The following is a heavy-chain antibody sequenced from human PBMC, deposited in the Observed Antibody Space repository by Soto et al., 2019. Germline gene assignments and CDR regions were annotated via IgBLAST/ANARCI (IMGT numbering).Heavy chain of an antibody. CDR3: ATYSGSYRSYWYFDL. CDR2: IIPIFGTA. D-gene: IGHD1-26*01. CDR1: GGTFSSYA. Sequence: QVQLVQSGAEVKKPGSSVKVSCKASGGTFSSYAISWVRQAPGQGLEWMGGIIPIFGTANSAQKCQGRVTITADKSTSTAYMELSSLRSEDTAVYYCATYSGSYRSYWYFDLWGRGTLVTVSS. V-gene: IGHV1-69*06. J-gene: IGHJ2*01.